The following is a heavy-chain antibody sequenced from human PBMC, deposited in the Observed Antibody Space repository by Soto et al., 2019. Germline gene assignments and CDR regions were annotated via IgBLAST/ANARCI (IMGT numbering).Heavy chain of an antibody. D-gene: IGHD1-7*01. CDR1: GGSLSGYY. CDR2: INHRGSS. Sequence: SETLSLTCAVNGGSLSGYYWSWIRPSPGKGLEWIGEINHRGSSDYNPSLKSRVTISIDASKNHVTLELTSVTAADTAVYYCARSDNRNSLYGVDVWGQGTAVTVSS. V-gene: IGHV4-34*01. CDR3: ARSDNRNSLYGVDV. J-gene: IGHJ6*02.